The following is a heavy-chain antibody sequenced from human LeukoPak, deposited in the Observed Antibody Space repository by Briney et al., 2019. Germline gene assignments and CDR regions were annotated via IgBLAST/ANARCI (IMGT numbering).Heavy chain of an antibody. D-gene: IGHD3-22*01. CDR1: GFTFSSYA. Sequence: GGSLRLSCAASGFTFSSYAMSWVRQAPGKGLEWVSAISGSGGSTYYADSVKGRFTISRDNAKNSLYLQMNSLRAEDMALYYCAKGGYYYDSSGYSDYFDYWGQGTLVTVSS. V-gene: IGHV3-23*01. J-gene: IGHJ4*02. CDR3: AKGGYYYDSSGYSDYFDY. CDR2: ISGSGGST.